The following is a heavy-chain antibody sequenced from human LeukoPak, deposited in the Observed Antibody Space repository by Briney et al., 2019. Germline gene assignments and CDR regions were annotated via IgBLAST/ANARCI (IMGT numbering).Heavy chain of an antibody. CDR2: INHSGSA. D-gene: IGHD3-16*02. V-gene: IGHV4-34*01. Sequence: KPSETLSLTCVVYGGTLSDYYWSWVRQPPGKGLEWIGEINHSGSAKYNPSFKSRVTMSIHTSNNQFSLKLSSVTAADTAVYYCARVSLVGGVIVTPAFDIWGQGTMVTVSS. CDR3: ARVSLVGGVIVTPAFDI. CDR1: GGTLSDYY. J-gene: IGHJ3*02.